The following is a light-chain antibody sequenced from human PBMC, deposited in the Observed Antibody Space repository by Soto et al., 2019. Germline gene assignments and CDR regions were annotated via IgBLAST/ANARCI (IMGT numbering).Light chain of an antibody. CDR1: QSISVW. J-gene: IGKJ1*01. CDR3: QQYNSYSPWWT. V-gene: IGKV1-5*03. CDR2: KAS. Sequence: DIQMTQSPSTLSASVGDRVTITCRASQSISVWLAWYQQKAGKAPNLLIYKASRLESGVPSRFSGSGSETEFTLTISGLQPGDSATYYCQQYNSYSPWWTFGQGTKVDIK.